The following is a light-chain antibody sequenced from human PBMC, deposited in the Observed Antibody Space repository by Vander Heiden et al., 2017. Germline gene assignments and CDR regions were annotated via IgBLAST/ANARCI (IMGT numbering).Light chain of an antibody. V-gene: IGKV1-27*01. CDR2: AAS. CDR3: QKYNGSPRT. CDR1: QGITNY. J-gene: IGKJ1*01. Sequence: DIQLTQSPSSLSASVGDRVTITCRASQGITNYLAWYQQKPGKVPKLLIYAASSLQSGVPSRFSGSRSGTEFTLTINSLQPEDVATYYCQKYNGSPRTFGQGTKVXIK.